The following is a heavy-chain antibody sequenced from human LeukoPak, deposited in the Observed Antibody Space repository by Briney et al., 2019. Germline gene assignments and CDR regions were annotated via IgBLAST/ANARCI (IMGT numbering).Heavy chain of an antibody. CDR3: ARVLVVPAVMPTNFDY. V-gene: IGHV1-69*06. J-gene: IGHJ4*02. CDR1: GGTFSSYA. D-gene: IGHD2-2*01. CDR2: IIPIFGTA. Sequence: SVKVSCKASGGTFSSYAISWVRQAPGQGLEWMGGIIPIFGTANYAQKFQGRVTITADKSTSTAYMELSSLRSEDTAVYYCARVLVVPAVMPTNFDYWGQGTLVTVSS.